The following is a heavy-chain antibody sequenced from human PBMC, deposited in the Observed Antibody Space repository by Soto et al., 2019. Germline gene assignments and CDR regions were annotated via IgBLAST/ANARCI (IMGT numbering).Heavy chain of an antibody. J-gene: IGHJ4*02. CDR3: ATKEGNNWSFDY. V-gene: IGHV4-34*01. Sequence: QVQLQQWGAGLLKPSETLSLTCAVYGGSFSGYYFGWIRQPPGKGLEWIGEINHSGSTKYNPSLKSRLTISIDTSKNQFSLKLSSVTAADTAVYYCATKEGNNWSFDYWGQGTLVTVSS. CDR2: INHSGST. D-gene: IGHD1-1*01. CDR1: GGSFSGYY.